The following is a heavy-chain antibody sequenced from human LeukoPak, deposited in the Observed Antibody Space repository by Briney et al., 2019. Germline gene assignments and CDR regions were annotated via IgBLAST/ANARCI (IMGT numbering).Heavy chain of an antibody. CDR1: GFTFSSYA. Sequence: GGSLRLSCGASGFTFSSYAMHWVRQAPGKGLEWVAVISYDGSNKYYADSVKGRFTISRDNSKNTLYLQMNSLRAEDTAVYYCAKDLGSGWLWGQGTLVTVSS. J-gene: IGHJ4*02. CDR3: AKDLGSGWL. D-gene: IGHD6-19*01. V-gene: IGHV3-30*04. CDR2: ISYDGSNK.